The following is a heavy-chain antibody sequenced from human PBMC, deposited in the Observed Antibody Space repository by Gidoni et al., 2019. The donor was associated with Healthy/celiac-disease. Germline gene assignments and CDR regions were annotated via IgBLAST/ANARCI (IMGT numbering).Heavy chain of an antibody. CDR3: ARDATDEIAAAGSLDY. D-gene: IGHD6-13*01. Sequence: QVQLQASGPGLVKPSGTLSLTCAVSGGSISRSNWWRWVRQPPGKGLEWIGEIDHSGSTNYNPSLKSRVTISVDKSKNQFSLKLSSVTAADTAVYYCARDATDEIAAAGSLDYWSQGTLVTVSS. CDR2: IDHSGST. CDR1: GGSISRSNW. V-gene: IGHV4-4*02. J-gene: IGHJ4*02.